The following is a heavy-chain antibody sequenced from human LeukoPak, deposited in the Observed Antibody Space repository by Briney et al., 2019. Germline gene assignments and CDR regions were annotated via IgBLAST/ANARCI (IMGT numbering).Heavy chain of an antibody. D-gene: IGHD3-3*01. CDR2: ISGSGGST. Sequence: PGGSLRLSCAASGFTFSSYAMSWVRQAPGKGLEWVSAISGSGGSTYYADSVKGRFTISRDNSKNTLYLQMNSLRAEDTAVYYCAKETGLGYDFWSDLNWFDPWGQGTLVTVFS. CDR1: GFTFSSYA. V-gene: IGHV3-23*01. CDR3: AKETGLGYDFWSDLNWFDP. J-gene: IGHJ5*02.